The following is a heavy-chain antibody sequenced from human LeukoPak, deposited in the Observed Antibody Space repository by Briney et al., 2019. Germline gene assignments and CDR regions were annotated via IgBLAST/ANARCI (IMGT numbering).Heavy chain of an antibody. D-gene: IGHD3-3*01. CDR3: ARVNEWSVTDDFDI. J-gene: IGHJ3*02. V-gene: IGHV1-18*01. Sequence: ASVKVSCQASGYTFPSYVIRGVRQAAAQELAWMGWIGGYNGNKNYAQKLQGSVTMATATNKSTAYMELMTLRSNDTDVYDCARVNEWSVTDDFDIYGQGKMTTVS. CDR1: GYTFPSYV. CDR2: IGGYNGNK.